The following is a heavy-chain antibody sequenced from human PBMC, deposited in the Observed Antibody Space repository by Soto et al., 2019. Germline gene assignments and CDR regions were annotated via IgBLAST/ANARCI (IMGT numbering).Heavy chain of an antibody. Sequence: GGSLRLSCAASGFPFSSYGMHWVRQAPGKGLEWVAVISYDGSNKYYADSVKGRFTISRDNSKNTLYLQMNSLRAEDTAVYYCAKGVQYCSGGSCRYYYYYGMDVWGQGTTVTVSS. J-gene: IGHJ6*02. CDR2: ISYDGSNK. V-gene: IGHV3-30*18. CDR1: GFPFSSYG. CDR3: AKGVQYCSGGSCRYYYYYGMDV. D-gene: IGHD2-15*01.